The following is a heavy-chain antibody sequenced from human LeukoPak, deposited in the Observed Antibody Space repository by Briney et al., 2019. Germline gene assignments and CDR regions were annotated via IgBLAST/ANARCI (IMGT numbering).Heavy chain of an antibody. D-gene: IGHD3-16*01. J-gene: IGHJ4*02. Sequence: SETLSLTCTVSGGSISSYYWSWIRQPPGKGLEWIGYIYYSGSTNYNPSLKSQVTISVDTSKNQFSLKLSSVTAADTAVYYCARGPLTYGRSFDYWGQGTLVTVSS. CDR3: ARGPLTYGRSFDY. CDR1: GGSISSYY. V-gene: IGHV4-59*01. CDR2: IYYSGST.